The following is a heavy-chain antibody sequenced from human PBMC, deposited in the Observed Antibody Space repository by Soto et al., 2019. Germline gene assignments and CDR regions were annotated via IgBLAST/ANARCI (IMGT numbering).Heavy chain of an antibody. D-gene: IGHD2-2*01. Sequence: EVQLLESGGGLVQPGGSLRLSCAASGFTFSSYGMSWVRQAPGKVLEWVSAISHSGGNTYYADSVKGRFAISRDNSKNALYREMNSLIAEYTAVYYCATFIFCSSTSCYGREGGYWGQGTLVTVSS. CDR3: ATFIFCSSTSCYGREGGY. CDR1: GFTFSSYG. V-gene: IGHV3-23*01. CDR2: ISHSGGNT. J-gene: IGHJ4*02.